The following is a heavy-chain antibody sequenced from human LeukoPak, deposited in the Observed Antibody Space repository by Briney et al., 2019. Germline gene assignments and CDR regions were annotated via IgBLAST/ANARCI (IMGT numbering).Heavy chain of an antibody. D-gene: IGHD2-8*02. Sequence: SETLSLTCTVSGGSISSYYWSWIRQPPGKGLEWIGYIYSSGSTNYNPSLKSRVTISVDTSKNQFSLKLSSVTAADTAMYYCARHLTGSSVCIEYWGQGTLVTVSS. CDR2: IYSSGST. J-gene: IGHJ4*02. CDR1: GGSISSYY. V-gene: IGHV4-4*09. CDR3: ARHLTGSSVCIEY.